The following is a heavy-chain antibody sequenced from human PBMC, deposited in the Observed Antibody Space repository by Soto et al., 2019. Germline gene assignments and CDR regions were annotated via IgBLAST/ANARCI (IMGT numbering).Heavy chain of an antibody. Sequence: PSETLSLTCTVSGDSISTYYWSWIRQPPGKGLQWIGYIFYSGGTAYNPSLKSRVTISLDMSKKQISLKLSSVTTADTATYFCARLKLVQKGIDYLDQGTLVAVSS. V-gene: IGHV4-59*01. CDR1: GDSISTYY. CDR2: IFYSGGT. CDR3: ARLKLVQKGIDY. D-gene: IGHD1-1*01. J-gene: IGHJ4*02.